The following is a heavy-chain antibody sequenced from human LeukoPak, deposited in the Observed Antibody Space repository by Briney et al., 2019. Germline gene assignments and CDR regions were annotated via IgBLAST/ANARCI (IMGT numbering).Heavy chain of an antibody. J-gene: IGHJ2*01. CDR2: ISNSDGST. Sequence: GGSLRLSCAASGFTFSSYSMNWVRQAPGKGLEWVSTISNSDGSTYYADSVKGRFTVSRDNSKNMLYLQMNSLRAEDTAVYYCAKSNFWYFDLWGRGTLVTVSS. CDR1: GFTFSSYS. D-gene: IGHD1-1*01. V-gene: IGHV3-23*01. CDR3: AKSNFWYFDL.